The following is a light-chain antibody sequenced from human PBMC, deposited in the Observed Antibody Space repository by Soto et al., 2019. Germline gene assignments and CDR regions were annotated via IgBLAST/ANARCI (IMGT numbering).Light chain of an antibody. Sequence: QSALTQPASVSGSPGQSITISCTGTSSDVGSYNYVSWYQQHPGKAPKLMIYEVSDRPSGTSSRFSGSKSGNTASLTISGLQTEDEADYYCSSYTSSSTLFGTGTKLTVL. CDR1: SSDVGSYNY. CDR2: EVS. V-gene: IGLV2-14*01. J-gene: IGLJ1*01. CDR3: SSYTSSSTL.